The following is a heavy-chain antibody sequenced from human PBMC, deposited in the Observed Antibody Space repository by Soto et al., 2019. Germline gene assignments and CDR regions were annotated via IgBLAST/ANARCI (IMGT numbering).Heavy chain of an antibody. D-gene: IGHD2-2*01. CDR2: IYYSGRT. Sequence: QVQLQESGPGLVKPSETLSLTCTVSGGSISSYYWSWIRQPPGKGLEWIGYIYYSGRTNYNPSLKSRVTISVDTSKNQFSLKLSSVTAADTAVYYCARLYCSSTSCRLGWFDPWGQGTLVTVSS. CDR1: GGSISSYY. V-gene: IGHV4-59*08. J-gene: IGHJ5*02. CDR3: ARLYCSSTSCRLGWFDP.